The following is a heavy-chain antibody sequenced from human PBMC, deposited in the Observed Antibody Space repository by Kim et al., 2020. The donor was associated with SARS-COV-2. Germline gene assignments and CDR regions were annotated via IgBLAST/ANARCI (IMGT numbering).Heavy chain of an antibody. J-gene: IGHJ4*02. D-gene: IGHD2-21*01. CDR2: ISWNSGSI. V-gene: IGHV3-9*01. CDR3: AKDIGPPPPYCGGDCYSSLFDY. CDR1: GFTFGDYA. Sequence: GGSLRLSCAASGFTFGDYAMHWVRQAPGKGLEWVSGISWNSGSIGYADSVKGRFTISRDNAKNSLYLQMNSLRAEDTALYYCAKDIGPPPPYCGGDCYSSLFDYWGQGTLVTVSS.